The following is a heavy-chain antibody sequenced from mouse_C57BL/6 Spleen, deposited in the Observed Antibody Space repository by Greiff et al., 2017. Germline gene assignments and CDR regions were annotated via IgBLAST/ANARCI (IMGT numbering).Heavy chain of an antibody. J-gene: IGHJ4*01. CDR1: GYTFTSYW. CDR3: ARFGYYYAMDY. V-gene: IGHV1-53*01. CDR2: INPSNGGT. Sequence: QVQLQQPGAELVKPGASVKLSCKASGYTFTSYWMHWVKQRPGHGLEWIGNINPSNGGTNYNEKFKSKATLTVDKSSRTAYMQLRSLTSDDSAFYYCARFGYYYAMDYWGQGTSVTVSS.